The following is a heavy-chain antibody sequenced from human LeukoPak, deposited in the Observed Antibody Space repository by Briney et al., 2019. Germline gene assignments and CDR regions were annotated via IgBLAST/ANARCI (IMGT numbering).Heavy chain of an antibody. D-gene: IGHD3-22*01. Sequence: PGGALRLSCAAPGFTFSSYLVHLGRRGPGEGPGLVSRIKSDGSSTSYADSVKGRFTISRDNAKNTLYLQMNSLRAEDTAVYYCARGHGTYYYDSSGKTYAFDIWGQGTMVTVSS. J-gene: IGHJ3*02. CDR2: IKSDGSST. CDR3: ARGHGTYYYDSSGKTYAFDI. V-gene: IGHV3-74*01. CDR1: GFTFSSYL.